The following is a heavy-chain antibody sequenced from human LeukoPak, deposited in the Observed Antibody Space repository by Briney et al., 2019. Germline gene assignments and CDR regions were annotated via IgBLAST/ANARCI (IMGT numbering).Heavy chain of an antibody. V-gene: IGHV3-74*01. Sequence: GGSLRLSCAASGFTFSSYSMNWVRQAPGKGLVWVSRINTDGSSTSYADSVKGRFTISRDNAKNTLYLQMNSLRAEDTAVYYCARVAQSIAAPLDYWGQEPWSPSPQ. CDR1: GFTFSSYS. CDR3: ARVAQSIAAPLDY. CDR2: INTDGSST. D-gene: IGHD6-6*01. J-gene: IGHJ4*01.